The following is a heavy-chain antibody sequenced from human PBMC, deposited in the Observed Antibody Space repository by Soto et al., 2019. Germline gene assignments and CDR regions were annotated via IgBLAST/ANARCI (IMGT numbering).Heavy chain of an antibody. CDR3: AREDINESFFDS. CDR1: GDSISSGYY. D-gene: IGHD2-8*01. Sequence: SETLSLTCAVSGDSISSGYYWAWIRQPPGKGLEWIGSIYHSGTTYYNPSLKSRVTISVDTSKNQSSLTLTSVTAADTAVYYCAREDINESFFDSWGPGILVTVSS. J-gene: IGHJ4*02. V-gene: IGHV4-38-2*02. CDR2: IYHSGTT.